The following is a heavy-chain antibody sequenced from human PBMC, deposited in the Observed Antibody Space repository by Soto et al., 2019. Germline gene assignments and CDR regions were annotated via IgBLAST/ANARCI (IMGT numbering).Heavy chain of an antibody. V-gene: IGHV4-39*01. Sequence: QLQLQESAPGLVKPSETLSLTCTVSGGSISSSSYYWGWIRQPPGKGPEWIGTVYYSGTTYYNPSLKKPVTITEDTPNNQFALELNSVSAADTAVYYGASHGRTDRYSSGRIDHWGQGTLVTVSS. CDR1: GGSISSSSYY. CDR2: VYYSGTT. D-gene: IGHD6-19*01. CDR3: ASHGRTDRYSSGRIDH. J-gene: IGHJ5*02.